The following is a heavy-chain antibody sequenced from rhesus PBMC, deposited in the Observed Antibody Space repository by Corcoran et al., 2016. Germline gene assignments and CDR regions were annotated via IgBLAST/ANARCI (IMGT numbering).Heavy chain of an antibody. D-gene: IGHD5-24*01. J-gene: IGHJ2*01. V-gene: IGHV4S14*01. CDR3: ARVGSSVSEWSPVGTDWYFDL. Sequence: QLQESGPGLVKPSETLSLTCAVSGYSISSGYYWGWIRQPPGKGLEWIGSIYGSGGSNYLNPSLKSRVTLSVDTSKNQFSLKLSSVTAADTAVYYCARVGSSVSEWSPVGTDWYFDLWRPGAPITISS. CDR2: IYGSGGSN. CDR1: GYSISSGYY.